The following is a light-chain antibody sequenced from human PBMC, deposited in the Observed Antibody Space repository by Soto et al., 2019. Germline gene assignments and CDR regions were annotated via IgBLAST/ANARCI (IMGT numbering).Light chain of an antibody. CDR3: QHYNSYPLT. V-gene: IGKV1-5*03. CDR2: KAS. CDR1: QSISSW. J-gene: IGKJ4*01. Sequence: QMTQSPSTLSASVGDRVTITCRASQSISSWLARYQQKPGKAPDLLIYKASSLQSGVPSRFSGSGSGTEFTLTISSLQPDDFATYYCQHYNSYPLTFGGGTKVDIK.